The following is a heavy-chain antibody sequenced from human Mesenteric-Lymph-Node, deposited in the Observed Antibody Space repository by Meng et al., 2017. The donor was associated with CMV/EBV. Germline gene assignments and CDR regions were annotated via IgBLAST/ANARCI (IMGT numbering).Heavy chain of an antibody. D-gene: IGHD2-15*01. CDR1: GGSINSYY. Sequence: GSLRLSCTVSGGSINSYYWSWIRQPPGKGLEWIAYIYFSGSTNYNASLRSRATISLDTSKSQFSLMLTSVTTADTAVYYCARESADIVGYHGFDYWGQGTLVTVSS. CDR2: IYFSGST. J-gene: IGHJ4*02. CDR3: ARESADIVGYHGFDY. V-gene: IGHV4-59*01.